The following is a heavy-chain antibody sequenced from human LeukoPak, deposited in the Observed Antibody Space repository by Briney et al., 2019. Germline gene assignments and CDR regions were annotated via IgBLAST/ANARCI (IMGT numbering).Heavy chain of an antibody. CDR3: ARGETTVTPYYYYYMDV. J-gene: IGHJ6*03. CDR1: GYTFTDYY. D-gene: IGHD4-17*01. V-gene: IGHV1-69-2*01. CDR2: VDPEDGET. Sequence: ASVKVSCKVSGYTFTDYYMHWVQQAPGKGLEWMGLVDPEDGETIYAEKFQGRVTITTDESTSTAYMELSSLRSEDTAVYYCARGETTVTPYYYYYMDVWGKGTTVTVSS.